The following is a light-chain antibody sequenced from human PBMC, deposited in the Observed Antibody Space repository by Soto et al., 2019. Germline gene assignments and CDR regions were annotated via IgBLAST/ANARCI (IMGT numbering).Light chain of an antibody. J-gene: IGLJ1*01. Sequence: QSALTQPPSASGSPGQSVTISCTGTSSDVGGYNYVSWYQQHPSKAPKLMIYEVYKRPSGVPDRFSGSKSGNTASLTVSGLRAEDEADYYCQSFDTSLTYVFGSGTKLTVL. CDR3: QSFDTSLTYV. CDR2: EVY. V-gene: IGLV2-8*01. CDR1: SSDVGGYNY.